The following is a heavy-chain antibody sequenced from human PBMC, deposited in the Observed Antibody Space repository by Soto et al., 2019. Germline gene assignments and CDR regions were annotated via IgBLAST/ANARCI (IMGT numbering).Heavy chain of an antibody. V-gene: IGHV4-30-2*01. CDR2: IYHSWST. J-gene: IGHJ5*02. D-gene: IGHD1-20*01. CDR1: GGSISSSRYY. CDR3: ARALVTGFLFDP. Sequence: PSATLSLTSTVSGGSISSSRYYWGWIRQPPGKGLEWIGYIYHSWSTYNNPTLKSRVTISVDRSKNQFSLKLSSVTAADTAVYYCARALVTGFLFDPWGQGTLVTVSS.